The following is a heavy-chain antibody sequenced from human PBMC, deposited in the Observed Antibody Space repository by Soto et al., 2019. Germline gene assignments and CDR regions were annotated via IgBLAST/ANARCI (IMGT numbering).Heavy chain of an antibody. J-gene: IGHJ4*02. CDR1: GASVSSTSYH. V-gene: IGHV4-61*01. CDR2: IYYSGST. Sequence: QVQLQESGPGLVTPSETLSLTCSVSGASVSSTSYHWSWIRQPPGKGLEWIGCIYYSGSTNSNPSLQSRVTIALDTSKNQLSLKLSSFTAADTAVYYCATRVGATPPRYWGQGTLVTVSS. D-gene: IGHD1-26*01. CDR3: ATRVGATPPRY.